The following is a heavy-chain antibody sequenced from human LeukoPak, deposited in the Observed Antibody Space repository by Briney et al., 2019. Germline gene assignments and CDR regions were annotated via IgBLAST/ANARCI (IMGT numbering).Heavy chain of an antibody. CDR1: GFSFDTYA. V-gene: IGHV3-23*01. CDR2: FSGSRGST. D-gene: IGHD3-22*01. Sequence: GGSLRLSCAASGFSFDTYAMNWVRQAPGKGLEWVSGFSGSRGSTYYADSVKGRFTISRDNSKSTLYLEMNSLRAEDTAVYYCAPGGYYYDSSGYRGYWGQGTLVTVSS. CDR3: APGGYYYDSSGYRGY. J-gene: IGHJ4*02.